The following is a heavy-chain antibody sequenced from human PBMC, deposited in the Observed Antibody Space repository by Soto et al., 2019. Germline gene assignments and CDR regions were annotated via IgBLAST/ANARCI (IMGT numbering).Heavy chain of an antibody. Sequence: EVQLVESGGDLVQPGRSLRLSCAASGFTFTTYEFNWVRQAPGKGLEWISYINPSGTNIYYAASVKGRFTVSRDNAKNALYLQMNSLRAEDTAIYYCAREETNCGGDCIAFWGQGALVTVSS. D-gene: IGHD2-21*02. CDR1: GFTFTTYE. J-gene: IGHJ4*02. CDR2: INPSGTNI. CDR3: AREETNCGGDCIAF. V-gene: IGHV3-48*03.